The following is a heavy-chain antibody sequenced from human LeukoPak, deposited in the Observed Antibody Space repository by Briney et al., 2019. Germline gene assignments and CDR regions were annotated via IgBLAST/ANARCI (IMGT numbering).Heavy chain of an antibody. V-gene: IGHV3-11*06. Sequence: PGGSLRLSCAASGFTFSEYYMSWIRQAPGKGLEWVSHISDGGAYTKYADSVKGRFTISRDNAKNSLYLQMNSLRAEDTAVYYCYGANAEHWGQGTLVTVSS. CDR3: YGANAEH. CDR2: ISDGGAYT. J-gene: IGHJ1*01. D-gene: IGHD4-23*01. CDR1: GFTFSEYY.